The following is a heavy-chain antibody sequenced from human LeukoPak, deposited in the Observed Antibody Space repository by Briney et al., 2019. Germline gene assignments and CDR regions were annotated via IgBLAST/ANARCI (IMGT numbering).Heavy chain of an antibody. J-gene: IGHJ4*02. CDR1: GLTVSSNY. CDR3: ARGRYSATWDY. D-gene: IGHD3-10*01. Sequence: GGSLRLSCAAAGLTVSSNYMSWVRQAPGKGLEWVSVIYSDGTTYYADSVKGRFTISRGNSKNTLYLQMNSLRAEDSAVYYCARGRYSATWDYWGQGTLVTVSS. V-gene: IGHV3-53*01. CDR2: IYSDGTT.